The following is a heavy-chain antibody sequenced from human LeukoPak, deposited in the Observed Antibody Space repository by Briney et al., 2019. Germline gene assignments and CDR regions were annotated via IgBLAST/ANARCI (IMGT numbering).Heavy chain of an antibody. CDR1: GFTFSSYS. CDR2: ISSSSSYI. J-gene: IGHJ3*02. D-gene: IGHD2-21*02. Sequence: GGSLRLSCAASGFTFSSYSMNWVRQAPGKGLEWVSSISSSSSYIYYADSVKGGFTISRDNAKNSLYLQMNSLRAEDTAVYYCARVSGDYDAFDIWGQGTMVTVSS. CDR3: ARVSGDYDAFDI. V-gene: IGHV3-21*01.